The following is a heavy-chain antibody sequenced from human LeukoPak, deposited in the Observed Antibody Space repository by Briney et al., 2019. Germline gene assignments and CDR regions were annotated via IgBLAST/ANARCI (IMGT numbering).Heavy chain of an antibody. D-gene: IGHD3-3*01. CDR2: ISGSGGST. Sequence: GGPLRLSCAASGFTFSSSAMSWVRQAPGKGLEWVSAISGSGGSTYYADSVKGRFTISRGNSKNTLYLQMNSLRAEDTAVYYCAKRRTFGVVDYWGQGTLVTVSS. J-gene: IGHJ4*02. CDR3: AKRRTFGVVDY. V-gene: IGHV3-23*01. CDR1: GFTFSSSA.